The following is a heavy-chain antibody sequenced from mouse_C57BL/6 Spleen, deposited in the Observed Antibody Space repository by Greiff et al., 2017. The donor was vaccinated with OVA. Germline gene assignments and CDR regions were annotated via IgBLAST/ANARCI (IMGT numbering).Heavy chain of an antibody. Sequence: EVMLVESGGGLVQPGESLKLSCESNEYEFPSHDMSWVRKTPEKRLELVAAINSDGGSTYYPDPMERRFIISRDNTKKTLYLQMSSLRSEYTALYYCARQGGDYGSRRFAYWGQGTLVTVSA. CDR3: ARQGGDYGSRRFAY. D-gene: IGHD1-1*01. CDR1: EYEFPSHD. CDR2: INSDGGST. J-gene: IGHJ3*01. V-gene: IGHV5-2*01.